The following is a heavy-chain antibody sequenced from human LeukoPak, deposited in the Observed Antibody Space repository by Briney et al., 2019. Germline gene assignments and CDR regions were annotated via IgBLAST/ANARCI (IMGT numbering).Heavy chain of an antibody. Sequence: GGSLRLSCAASGFTFSSYSMNWVRQAPGKGLEWVSSISSSSSYIYYADSVKGRFTISRDNAKNSLYLQMNSLRAEDTAVYYCAGNGYSSSWALWAFDIWGQGTMVTVSS. J-gene: IGHJ3*02. CDR3: AGNGYSSSWALWAFDI. CDR2: ISSSSSYI. V-gene: IGHV3-21*01. D-gene: IGHD6-13*01. CDR1: GFTFSSYS.